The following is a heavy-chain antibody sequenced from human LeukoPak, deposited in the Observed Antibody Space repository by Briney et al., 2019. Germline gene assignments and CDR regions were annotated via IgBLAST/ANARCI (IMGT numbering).Heavy chain of an antibody. CDR2: MNPNSGNT. J-gene: IGHJ6*03. V-gene: IGHV1-8*01. D-gene: IGHD5-18*01. CDR1: GYTFTSYD. Sequence: GASVKVSCKASGYTFTSYDINWVRQATGQGLEWMGWMNPNSGNTGYAQKFQGRVTMTRNTSISTAYMELSSLRSEDTAVYYCARVVPAALPWRGYSYGSIVAPNYYYYYMDVWGKGTTVTVSS. CDR3: ARVVPAALPWRGYSYGSIVAPNYYYYYMDV.